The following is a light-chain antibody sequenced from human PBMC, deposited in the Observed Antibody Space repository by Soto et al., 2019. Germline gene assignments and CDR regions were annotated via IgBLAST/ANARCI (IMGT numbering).Light chain of an antibody. J-gene: IGLJ2*01. CDR2: DVY. CDR1: SSDIGGYNF. Sequence: QSALTQPRSVSGSPGQSVTISCTETSSDIGGYNFVSWYQQHPGKAPKLMIYDVYKRPSGVPDRFSGSKSGNTASLIISGLQAEDAANYYCCSFAGRAVRFGGGTKVTVL. CDR3: CSFAGRAVR. V-gene: IGLV2-11*01.